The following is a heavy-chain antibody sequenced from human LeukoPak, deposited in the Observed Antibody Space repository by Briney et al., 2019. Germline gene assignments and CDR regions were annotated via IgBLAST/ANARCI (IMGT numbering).Heavy chain of an antibody. CDR2: ISSFDGSKK. Sequence: GGPLGSSWEALGLTFGAFTVPWVRKAPGRGRGWVEVISSFDGSKKYYADSVKGRFTISRDNSKNTLYLQMNSLRAEDTAVYYCAKAPGDSIGRAAFNIWGQGTMVTVSS. J-gene: IGHJ3*02. D-gene: IGHD3-22*01. V-gene: IGHV3-30-3*01. CDR3: AKAPGDSIGRAAFNI. CDR1: GLTFGAFT.